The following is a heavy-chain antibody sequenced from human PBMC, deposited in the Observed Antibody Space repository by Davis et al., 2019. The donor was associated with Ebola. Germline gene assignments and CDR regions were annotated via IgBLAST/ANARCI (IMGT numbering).Heavy chain of an antibody. J-gene: IGHJ6*02. Sequence: MPSETLSLTCAVYGGSFSGYYWSWIRQPPGKGLEWIGEINHSGSTNYNPSLKSRVTISVDTSKNQFSLKLSSVTAADTAVYYCARASRYSSSSGYYYGMDVWGQGTTVTVSS. CDR1: GGSFSGYY. V-gene: IGHV4-34*01. CDR2: INHSGST. CDR3: ARASRYSSSSGYYYGMDV. D-gene: IGHD6-6*01.